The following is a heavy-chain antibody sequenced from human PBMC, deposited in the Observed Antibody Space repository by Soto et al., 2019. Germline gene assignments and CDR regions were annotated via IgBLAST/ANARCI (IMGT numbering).Heavy chain of an antibody. V-gene: IGHV1-69*04. J-gene: IGHJ6*02. CDR3: ARPALLFTIFGVVAYYGMDV. CDR2: IIPILGIA. Sequence: ASVKVSCKASGGTFSSYAISWVRQAPGQGLEWMGRIIPILGIANYAQKFQGRVTITADKSTSTAYMELSSLRSEDTAVYYCARPALLFTIFGVVAYYGMDVWGQGTTVTVSS. D-gene: IGHD3-3*01. CDR1: GGTFSSYA.